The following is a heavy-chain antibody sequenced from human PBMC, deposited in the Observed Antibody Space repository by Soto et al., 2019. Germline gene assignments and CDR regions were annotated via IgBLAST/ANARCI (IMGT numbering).Heavy chain of an antibody. Sequence: QLGGSLRLSCAASGFTVSSNYMSWVRQAPGKGLEWVSVIYSGGSTYYADSVKGRFTISRDNSKNTLYLQMNSLRAEDTAVYYCARGMVALLRAYYYGMDVWGQGTTVTVSS. V-gene: IGHV3-53*01. CDR2: IYSGGST. J-gene: IGHJ6*02. D-gene: IGHD2-15*01. CDR1: GFTVSSNY. CDR3: ARGMVALLRAYYYGMDV.